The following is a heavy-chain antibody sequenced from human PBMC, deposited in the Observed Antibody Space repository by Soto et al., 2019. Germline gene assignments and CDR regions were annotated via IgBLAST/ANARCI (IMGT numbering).Heavy chain of an antibody. CDR3: ARQGRNTKIVLLRHYATDF. CDR1: IGSISSNSYF. V-gene: IGHV4-39*01. Sequence: PSETLSLTCSVSIGSISSNSYFWAWILQPPGKGLEWIGAVFYSGDTYYSESLKSRVTMSVDTSKNQFSLKLNSVTAADTAVYYCARQGRNTKIVLLRHYATDFWGQGTAVTVSS. J-gene: IGHJ6*02. CDR2: VFYSGDT. D-gene: IGHD3-22*01.